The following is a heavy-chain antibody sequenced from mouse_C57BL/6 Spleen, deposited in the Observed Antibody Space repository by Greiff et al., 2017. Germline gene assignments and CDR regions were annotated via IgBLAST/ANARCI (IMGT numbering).Heavy chain of an antibody. D-gene: IGHD2-1*01. CDR3: ARDGNYDY. Sequence: VQLQESGAELVRPGTSVKVSCKASGYAFTNYLIEWVKQRPGQGLEWIGVINPGSGGTDYNEKFKGKATLTADKSSSTAYMQLSSLTSADSAVYFCARDGNYDYWGQGTTLTVSS. J-gene: IGHJ2*01. CDR1: GYAFTNYL. V-gene: IGHV1-54*01. CDR2: INPGSGGT.